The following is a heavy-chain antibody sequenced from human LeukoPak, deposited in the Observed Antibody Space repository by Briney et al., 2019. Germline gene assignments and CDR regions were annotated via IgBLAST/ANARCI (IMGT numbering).Heavy chain of an antibody. J-gene: IGHJ4*02. CDR3: ASDSYYYDSSGYLYAN. V-gene: IGHV1-2*02. Sequence: VASVKVSCKASGYTFTGYYIHWVRQAPGQGLEWMGWINPNSGGTNYAQKFQGRVTMTRDTSISTAYMELSRLRSDDTAVYYCASDSYYYDSSGYLYANRGQGTLVTVSS. CDR1: GYTFTGYY. CDR2: INPNSGGT. D-gene: IGHD3-22*01.